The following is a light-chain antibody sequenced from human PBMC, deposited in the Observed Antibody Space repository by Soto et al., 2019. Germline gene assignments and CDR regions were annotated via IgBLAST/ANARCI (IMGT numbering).Light chain of an antibody. J-gene: IGKJ4*01. CDR3: QQYNTYPLT. CDR1: QSISAW. CDR2: KAS. Sequence: DIQMTQSPSTLSASVGDRVTITCRASQSISAWLAWYQQEPGTAPKLLIYKASSLEGGVPSRFSGSGSGTEFNITISSLQPDDFATYYCQQYNTYPLTFGGGTTVDIK. V-gene: IGKV1-5*03.